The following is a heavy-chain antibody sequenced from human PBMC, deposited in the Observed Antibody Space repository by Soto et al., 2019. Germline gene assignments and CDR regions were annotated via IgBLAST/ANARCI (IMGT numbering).Heavy chain of an antibody. CDR2: IYYSGST. D-gene: IGHD6-13*01. V-gene: IGHV4-31*02. J-gene: IGHJ2*01. CDR3: ASKRQCSTVTAFLLKRTTDL. Sequence: WLPQHPGKGLEWIGYIYYSGSTYYNPSLKSRVTISVDTSKNQFSLKLSSVTAADTAVYSCASKRQCSTVTAFLLKRTTDL.